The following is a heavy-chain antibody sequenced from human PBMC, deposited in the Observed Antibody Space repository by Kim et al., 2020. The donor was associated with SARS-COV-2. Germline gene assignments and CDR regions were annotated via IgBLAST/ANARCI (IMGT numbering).Heavy chain of an antibody. CDR1: GFMLGSYA. V-gene: IGHV3-23*01. Sequence: GGSLRLSCAASGFMLGSYAMNWVRQGPGKGLEWVSGFSDSADSTYYADSVKGRFTISRDNSKNTLYLQMDSLRAEDTAVYYCAKGKYAGYFNGGGFFESWGRGRLVTVSP. CDR3: AKGKYAGYFNGGGFFES. D-gene: IGHD3-9*01. CDR2: FSDSADST. J-gene: IGHJ4*02.